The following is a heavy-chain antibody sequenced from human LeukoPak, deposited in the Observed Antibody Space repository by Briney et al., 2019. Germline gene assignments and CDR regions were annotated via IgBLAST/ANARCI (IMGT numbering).Heavy chain of an antibody. J-gene: IGHJ3*02. CDR1: GGSISSYY. V-gene: IGHV4-59*12. Sequence: PSETLSLTCTVSGGSISSYYWSWIRQPPGKGLEWIGYIYYSGSTNYNPSLKSRVTMSVDTSKNQFSLKLSSVTAADTAVYYCARSKWIQDAFDIWGQGTMVTVSS. CDR2: IYYSGST. CDR3: ARSKWIQDAFDI. D-gene: IGHD5-18*01.